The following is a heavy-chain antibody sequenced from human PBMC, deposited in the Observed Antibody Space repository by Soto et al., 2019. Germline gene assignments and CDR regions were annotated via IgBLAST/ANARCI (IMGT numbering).Heavy chain of an antibody. J-gene: IGHJ6*02. V-gene: IGHV1-8*01. D-gene: IGHD3-3*01. CDR2: MNPNSGNT. CDR3: ARGGYDFWSGYSRPYYYFGMDV. Sequence: ASVKVSCKASGYTFTSYDINWVRQATGQGLEWMGWMNPNSGNTGYAQKFQGRVTMTRNTSISTAYMELSSLRSEDTAVYYCARGGYDFWSGYSRPYYYFGMDVWSQGTTVTVSS. CDR1: GYTFTSYD.